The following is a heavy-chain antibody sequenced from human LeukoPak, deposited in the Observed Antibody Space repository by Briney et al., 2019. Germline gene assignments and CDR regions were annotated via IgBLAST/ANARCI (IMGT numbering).Heavy chain of an antibody. CDR1: GVTVSSNY. D-gene: IGHD5-24*01. Sequence: GGPLKLSCAASGVTVSSNYMNWVRQAPGEGLEWVSVIYGGGNIYYADSVKGRFTISRDNSKNTLYLQMNSLRAEDTAVYYCARGAGYNYPYYFDYWGQGTLVTVSS. CDR2: IYGGGNI. CDR3: ARGAGYNYPYYFDY. V-gene: IGHV3-53*01. J-gene: IGHJ4*02.